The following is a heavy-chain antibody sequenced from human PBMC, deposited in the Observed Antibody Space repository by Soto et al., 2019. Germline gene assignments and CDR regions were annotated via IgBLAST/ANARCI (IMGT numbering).Heavy chain of an antibody. V-gene: IGHV3-21*01. CDR2: ISSSSSYI. Sequence: GASLRHSSQPSGFTFSTYSMNWVRQAPGKGLEWVSSISSSSSYIYYADSVKGRFTISRDNAKNSLYLQMNSLRAEDTAVYYCAGVGQPYPIDYWGQGT. J-gene: IGHJ4*02. D-gene: IGHD1-1*01. CDR1: GFTFSTYS. CDR3: AGVGQPYPIDY.